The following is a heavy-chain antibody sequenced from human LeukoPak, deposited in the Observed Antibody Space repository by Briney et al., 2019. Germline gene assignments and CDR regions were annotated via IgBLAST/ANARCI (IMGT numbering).Heavy chain of an antibody. CDR1: GYTFSSYV. D-gene: IGHD2/OR15-2a*01. Sequence: ASVKVSCKASGYTFSSYVMHWVRQAPGQSLEWMGWINAGSGNTEYAQKFKDRVTITRDTSASIAYMELNSLRSEDTAVYYCARDTFGTSRPFEYWGQGTLVTVSS. CDR2: INAGSGNT. J-gene: IGHJ4*02. V-gene: IGHV1-3*01. CDR3: ARDTFGTSRPFEY.